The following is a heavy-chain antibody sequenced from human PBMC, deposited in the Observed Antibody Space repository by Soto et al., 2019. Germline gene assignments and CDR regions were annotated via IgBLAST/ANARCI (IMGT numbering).Heavy chain of an antibody. CDR3: ARNLGEYSGYDFHY. Sequence: EVQLLESGGGLVQPGGSLRLSCAASRFTFSNYAMSWVRQAPGKGLAWVSTITGSGGSTYYADSVKGRFTISRDNSKNKLYLQMSSVSAEDTAVYYCARNLGEYSGYDFHYWGQGTLVTVSS. J-gene: IGHJ4*02. D-gene: IGHD5-12*01. V-gene: IGHV3-23*01. CDR2: ITGSGGST. CDR1: RFTFSNYA.